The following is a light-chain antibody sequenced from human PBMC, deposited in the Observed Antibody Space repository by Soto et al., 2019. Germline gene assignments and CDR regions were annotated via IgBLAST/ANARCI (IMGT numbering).Light chain of an antibody. CDR1: QSVSSSY. J-gene: IGKJ1*01. CDR3: QQYGSSPQT. CDR2: GAS. Sequence: IVLTQSPGTLSLSPGERATLSCRASQSVSSSYLAWYQQKPGQAPRLLIYGASSRATGIPDRFSGSGSGTYFTLNISRLEPEDFAVYYCQQYGSSPQTFGQGTKVEIK. V-gene: IGKV3-20*01.